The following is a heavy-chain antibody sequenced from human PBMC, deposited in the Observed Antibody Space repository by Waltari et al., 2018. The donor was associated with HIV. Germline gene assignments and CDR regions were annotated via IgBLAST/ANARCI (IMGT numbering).Heavy chain of an antibody. CDR1: GGSFRGYY. V-gene: IGHV4-34*01. CDR2: INHSGDT. CDR3: ARGDAEPGDFDY. D-gene: IGHD1-26*01. J-gene: IGHJ4*02. Sequence: VQLQQWGTGLLKPSETLSLTCAVYGGSFRGYYWSWIRQSPGKGLEWSGEINHSGDTNVNPSLNSRVAISIDTSKNQFSLKLTSVTAADTAVYYCARGDAEPGDFDYWGQGTLLTVSS.